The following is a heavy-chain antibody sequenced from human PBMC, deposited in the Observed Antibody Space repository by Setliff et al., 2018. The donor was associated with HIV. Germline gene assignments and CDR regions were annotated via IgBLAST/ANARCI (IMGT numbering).Heavy chain of an antibody. D-gene: IGHD2-2*01. CDR1: GGSISSSSYY. V-gene: IGHV4-39*07. J-gene: IGHJ6*03. CDR2: IYYRGST. CDR3: AGGIVVVPAAMHYYMDV. Sequence: PSETLSLTCTVSGGSISSSSYYWGWIRQPPGKGLQWIGSIYYRGSTYYNPSLKSRVTISVDTSKNQFSLKLSSVTAADTAVYYCAGGIVVVPAAMHYYMDVWGKGTTVTVSS.